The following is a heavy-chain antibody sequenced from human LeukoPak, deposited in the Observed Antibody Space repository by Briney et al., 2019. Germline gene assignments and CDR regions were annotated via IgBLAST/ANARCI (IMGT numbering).Heavy chain of an antibody. CDR1: GGTFSSYA. D-gene: IGHD3-16*01. V-gene: IGHV1-69*06. CDR2: IIPIFGTA. J-gene: IGHJ4*02. CDR3: ARARGLRPSTAQFDY. Sequence: SVKVSCKASGGTFSSYAISWVRQAPGQGLEWMGGIIPIFGTANYAQKFQGRVTITADKSTSTAYMELSSLRSEDTAVYYCARARGLRPSTAQFDYWGQGTLVTVSS.